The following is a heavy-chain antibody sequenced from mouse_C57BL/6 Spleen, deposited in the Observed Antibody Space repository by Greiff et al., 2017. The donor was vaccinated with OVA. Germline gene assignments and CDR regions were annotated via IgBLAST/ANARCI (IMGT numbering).Heavy chain of an antibody. CDR3: AREGRGGVAY. CDR2: IYPGDGDT. Sequence: VQLQQSGPELVKPGASVKISCKASGYAFSSSWMNWVKQRPGKGLEWIGRIYPGDGDTNYNGKFKGKATLTADKSSSTAYMHLSSLTSEDSAVYVCAREGRGGVAYGGQGTLVTVSA. CDR1: GYAFSSSW. V-gene: IGHV1-82*01. J-gene: IGHJ3*01.